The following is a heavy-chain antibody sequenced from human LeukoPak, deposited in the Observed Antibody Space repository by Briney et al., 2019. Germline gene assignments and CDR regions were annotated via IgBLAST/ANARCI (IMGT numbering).Heavy chain of an antibody. Sequence: SQTLSLTCTVSGGSISSGSYYWSWIRQPAGKGLEWIGRIYTSGSTNYNPSLKSRVTISVDTSKNQFSLKLSSVTAADTAAYYCARRWGWYDDFDIWGQGTMVTVSS. CDR3: ARRWGWYDDFDI. CDR1: GGSISSGSYY. J-gene: IGHJ3*02. V-gene: IGHV4-61*02. D-gene: IGHD2-15*01. CDR2: IYTSGST.